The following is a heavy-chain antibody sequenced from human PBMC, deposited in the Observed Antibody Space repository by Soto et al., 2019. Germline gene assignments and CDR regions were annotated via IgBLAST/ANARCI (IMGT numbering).Heavy chain of an antibody. V-gene: IGHV3-23*01. CDR3: AKVMNRGWYLAY. CDR1: GFTFSDYA. Sequence: PGGSLRLSCAASGFTFSDYAMSWVRQAPGKGLEWVSAISGSGGTTYYADSVKGRFTISRDNSKNTMYLQVNSLRAEDTAIYYCAKVMNRGWYLAYWGQGTLVTVSS. J-gene: IGHJ4*02. D-gene: IGHD6-19*01. CDR2: ISGSGGTT.